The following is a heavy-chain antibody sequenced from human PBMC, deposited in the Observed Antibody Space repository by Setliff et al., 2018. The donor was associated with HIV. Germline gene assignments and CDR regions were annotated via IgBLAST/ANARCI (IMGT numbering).Heavy chain of an antibody. CDR1: GFTFSDYP. V-gene: IGHV3-74*01. D-gene: IGHD3-3*01. CDR2: ISSDGSVT. CDR3: ARGPQYNFWGGYLGL. J-gene: IGHJ4*02. Sequence: GGSLRLSCAASGFTFSDYPMNWVRQTPGKGLVWVSRISSDGSVTNYADSVKGRFTISRDNAKNTLYLQMTSLRAEDTAVYYCARGPQYNFWGGYLGLWGRGTLVTVSS.